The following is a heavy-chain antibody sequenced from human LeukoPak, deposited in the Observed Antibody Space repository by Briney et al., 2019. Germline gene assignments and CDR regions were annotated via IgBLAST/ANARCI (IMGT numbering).Heavy chain of an antibody. D-gene: IGHD2-2*01. V-gene: IGHV3-23*01. CDR1: GFTFSSHG. CDR2: IRGSGLKT. Sequence: GGSLRLSCVVSGFTFSSHGMSWVRQAPGKEMEWVSSIRGSGLKTYYTDSVKGRFTVSRDISKNTVYLQMNGLKAEDTAVYYCARDDCSTTPCYAYWGQGTLVTVSS. CDR3: ARDDCSTTPCYAY. J-gene: IGHJ4*02.